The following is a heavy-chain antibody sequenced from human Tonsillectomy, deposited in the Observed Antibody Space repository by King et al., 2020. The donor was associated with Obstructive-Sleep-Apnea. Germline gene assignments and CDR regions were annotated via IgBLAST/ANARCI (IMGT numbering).Heavy chain of an antibody. CDR1: GFTFRSYA. J-gene: IGHJ4*02. CDR2: IVGSGYTT. D-gene: IGHD3-22*01. CDR3: AKRLAVSSGYFDY. Sequence: VQLVESGGGLVQPGESLRLSCVASGFTFRSYAMSWVRQAPGKGLEWVSAIVGSGYTTSYADSVKGRFTIPRDNSENTLFRQMNSLRAEDTAIYYCAKRLAVSSGYFDYWGQGTLVTVSS. V-gene: IGHV3-23*04.